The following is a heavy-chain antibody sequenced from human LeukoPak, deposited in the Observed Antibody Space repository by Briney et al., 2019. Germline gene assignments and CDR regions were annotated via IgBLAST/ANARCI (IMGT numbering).Heavy chain of an antibody. CDR2: IYYSGRT. V-gene: IGHV4-39*07. Sequence: SETLSLTCTVSGGSITSSSYYWVWLRHPPGKGLEWISTIYYSGRTYYNPSLKSRGTMSVDTSKNQFSLNVNSVTAADTAVYYCARGTHYYDSSGYSNWFDPWGQGTLVTVSS. CDR1: GGSITSSSYY. D-gene: IGHD3-22*01. J-gene: IGHJ5*02. CDR3: ARGTHYYDSSGYSNWFDP.